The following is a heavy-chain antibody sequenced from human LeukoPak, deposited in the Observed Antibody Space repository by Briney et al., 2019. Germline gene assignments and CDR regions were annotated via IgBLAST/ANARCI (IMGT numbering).Heavy chain of an antibody. J-gene: IGHJ4*02. CDR1: GFTFDDYA. CDR2: ISWNSGSI. CDR3: AKGLGGSGYVFDY. Sequence: GGSLRLSCAASGFTFDDYAMHWVRQAPGKGLEWVSGISWNSGSIGYADSVKGRFTISRDNAKNSLYLQMNSLRAEDTALYYCAKGLGGSGYVFDYWGQGTLVTVSS. D-gene: IGHD3-22*01. V-gene: IGHV3-9*01.